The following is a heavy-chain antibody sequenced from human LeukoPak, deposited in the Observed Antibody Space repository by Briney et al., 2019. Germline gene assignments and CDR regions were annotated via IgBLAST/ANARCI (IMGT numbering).Heavy chain of an antibody. J-gene: IGHJ3*02. CDR2: IYYSGST. V-gene: IGHV4-59*08. Sequence: SPSETLSLTCTVSGCSISSYYWSWIRQPPGKGMEWNGYIYYSGSTNYNPSLKSRVTISVNTSKHQFTLKLSSVTAADTAVYYCAISYFGAFGIWGQGTMVTVSS. D-gene: IGHD1-26*01. CDR3: AISYFGAFGI. CDR1: GCSISSYY.